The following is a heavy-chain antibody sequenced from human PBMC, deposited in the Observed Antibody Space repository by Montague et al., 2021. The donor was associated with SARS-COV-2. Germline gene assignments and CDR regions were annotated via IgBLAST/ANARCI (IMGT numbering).Heavy chain of an antibody. J-gene: IGHJ6*02. D-gene: IGHD6-13*01. CDR2: IYWDDDK. V-gene: IGHV2-5*02. Sequence: PALVKPTQTLTPTCTFSGFSLTTSGVGVGWIRQPPGKALECLALIYWDDDKRYSPSLKSRLTITKDTSKNQVVLTMTNMDPVDTATYYRAHRGSWAGPGMDVWGQGTTVTVSS. CDR3: AHRGSWAGPGMDV. CDR1: GFSLTTSGVG.